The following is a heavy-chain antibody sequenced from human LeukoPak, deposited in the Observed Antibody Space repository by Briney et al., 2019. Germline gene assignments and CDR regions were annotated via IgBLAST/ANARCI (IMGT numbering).Heavy chain of an antibody. CDR3: ARLAGSSSSDY. D-gene: IGHD6-6*01. V-gene: IGHV4-4*09. CDR1: GGSISTDY. J-gene: IGHJ4*02. Sequence: SETLSLTCTASGGSISTDYWSWIRQPPGKGLEWIGYIYSSGSTNYNPSLKSRVTISLDTSNNQFSLKLNCVTAADTAVYYCARLAGSSSSDYWGQGTLVTVSS. CDR2: IYSSGST.